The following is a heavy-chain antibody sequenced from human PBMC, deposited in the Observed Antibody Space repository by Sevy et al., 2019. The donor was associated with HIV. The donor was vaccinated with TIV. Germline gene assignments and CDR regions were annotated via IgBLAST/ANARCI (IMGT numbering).Heavy chain of an antibody. V-gene: IGHV4-59*01. J-gene: IGHJ5*02. Sequence: SETLSLTCSVSGGPISSYYWSWIRQPPGKRLEWIGYIHYSGSTNYNPSLNSRLTISVDSSKNQLSLRLTAVTAADTAVYYCARAPPVRSGDDSLNWFDPWGQGILVTVSS. CDR2: IHYSGST. D-gene: IGHD5-12*01. CDR1: GGPISSYY. CDR3: ARAPPVRSGDDSLNWFDP.